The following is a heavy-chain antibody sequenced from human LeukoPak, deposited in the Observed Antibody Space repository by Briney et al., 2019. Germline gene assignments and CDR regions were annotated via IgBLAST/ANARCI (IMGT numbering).Heavy chain of an antibody. CDR3: AREFQAEQQLVRVWFDP. J-gene: IGHJ5*02. CDR1: GYTFTGYY. CDR2: IKPNSGGT. D-gene: IGHD6-13*01. Sequence: ASVKVSCKAAGYTFTGYYMHWVRQAPRPRLEWMGGIKPNSGGTNYAQKVQGRVTITRDTSISTAYMELSRLRSDVTAVYYCAREFQAEQQLVRVWFDPWGQGTLVTVSA. V-gene: IGHV1-2*02.